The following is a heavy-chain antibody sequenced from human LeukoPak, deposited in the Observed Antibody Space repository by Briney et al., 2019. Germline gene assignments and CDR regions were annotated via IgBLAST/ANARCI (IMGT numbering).Heavy chain of an antibody. CDR3: VREGSSSWYTSWFDP. CDR2: INPNSGGT. J-gene: IGHJ5*02. CDR1: GYTFTGYY. V-gene: IGHV1-2*02. D-gene: IGHD6-13*01. Sequence: ASVKVSCKASGYTFTGYYMHWVRQAPGQGLEWMGWINPNSGGTNYAQKFQGRVTMTRDTSISTAYMELSRLRSDATAVYYCVREGSSSWYTSWFDPWGQGTLVTVSS.